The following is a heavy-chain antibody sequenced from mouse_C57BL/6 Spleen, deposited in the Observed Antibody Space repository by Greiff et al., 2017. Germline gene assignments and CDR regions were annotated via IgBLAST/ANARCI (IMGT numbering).Heavy chain of an antibody. CDR2: ISDGGSYT. Sequence: EVKLQESGGGLVKPGGSLKLSCAASGFTFSSYAMSWVRQTPEKRLEWVATISDGGSYTYYPDNVKGRFTISRDNAKNNLYLQMSHLKSEDTAMYYCARDRRVDYWGQGTSVTVSS. V-gene: IGHV5-4*01. CDR1: GFTFSSYA. CDR3: ARDRRVDY. J-gene: IGHJ4*01. D-gene: IGHD3-1*01.